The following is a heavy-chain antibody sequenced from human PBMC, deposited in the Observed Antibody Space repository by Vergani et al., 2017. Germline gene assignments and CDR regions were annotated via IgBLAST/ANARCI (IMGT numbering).Heavy chain of an antibody. J-gene: IGHJ1*01. D-gene: IGHD6-13*01. V-gene: IGHV1-46*01. Sequence: QVQLVQSGAEVKKPGASVKVSCKASGYTFTSYYMHWVRQAPGQGLEWMGIINPSGGSTSDAQKFQGRVTMTRDTSTRTVYMELSSLRSEDTAVYYCAREKAAAAQGGAEYFQHWGQGTLVTVSS. CDR2: INPSGGST. CDR3: AREKAAAAQGGAEYFQH. CDR1: GYTFTSYY.